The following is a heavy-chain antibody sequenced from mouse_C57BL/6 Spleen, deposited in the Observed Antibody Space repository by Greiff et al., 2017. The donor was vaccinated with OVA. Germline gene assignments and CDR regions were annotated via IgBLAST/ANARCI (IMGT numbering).Heavy chain of an antibody. J-gene: IGHJ3*01. CDR3: ERGAADQDTLAY. CDR1: GYTFTSYW. CDR2: IYPGSGST. D-gene: IGHD3-2*02. V-gene: IGHV1-55*01. Sequence: VQLQEPGAELVKPGASVKMSCKASGYTFTSYWITWVQQRPGQGLEWIGVIYPGSGSTNYNEKSTSKGTLTVDTSSSTAYMQLSSLKSRDTAVYYCERGAADQDTLAYWGQGTLVTVSA.